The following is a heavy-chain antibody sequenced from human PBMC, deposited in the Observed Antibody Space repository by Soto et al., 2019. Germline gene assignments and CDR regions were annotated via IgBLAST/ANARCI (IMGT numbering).Heavy chain of an antibody. CDR3: VRVGRLGGY. D-gene: IGHD3-16*01. CDR1: VFTCSTYW. V-gene: IGHV3-7*03. J-gene: IGHJ4*02. CDR2: IKEDGSEK. Sequence: WWSLRLSCAASVFTCSTYWMSWVRQAPGKGLEWVANIKEDGSEKYYVDSVKGRFTISRDNANNSLYLQTNSLRAEDTAVYYCVRVGRLGGYWGQGTLVTVSS.